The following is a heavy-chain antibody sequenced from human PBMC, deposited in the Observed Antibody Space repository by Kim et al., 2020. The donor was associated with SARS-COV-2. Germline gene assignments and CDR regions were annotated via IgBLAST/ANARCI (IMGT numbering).Heavy chain of an antibody. CDR2: MSFDGFSK. CDR1: GLYV. Sequence: GESLRLSCVTSGLYVIHWVRQAPGKGLEWVAAMSFDGFSKYFADSVKGRFTISRDDSKNTVWLQLNNLRDEDSAMYYCATEGGTSGRCGYFDYWSQGTLVTVSS. J-gene: IGHJ4*02. V-gene: IGHV3-30*04. D-gene: IGHD6-19*01. CDR3: ATEGGTSGRCGYFDY.